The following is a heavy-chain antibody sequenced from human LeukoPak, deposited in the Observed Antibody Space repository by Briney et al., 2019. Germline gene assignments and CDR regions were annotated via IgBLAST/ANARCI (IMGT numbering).Heavy chain of an antibody. CDR1: GGTFSSYA. J-gene: IGHJ5*02. D-gene: IGHD3-3*01. CDR3: ARDLYYDFWSGQDWFDP. CDR2: IIPIFGTA. Sequence: SVKVSCKASGGTFSSYAISWVRQAPGQGHEWMGGIIPIFGTANYAQKFQGRVTITTDEYTSTAYMELSSLRSEDTAVYYCARDLYYDFWSGQDWFDPWGQGTLVAVSS. V-gene: IGHV1-69*05.